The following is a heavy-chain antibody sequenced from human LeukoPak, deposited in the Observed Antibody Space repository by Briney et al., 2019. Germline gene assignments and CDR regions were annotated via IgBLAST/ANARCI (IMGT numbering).Heavy chain of an antibody. V-gene: IGHV4-39*01. J-gene: IGHJ5*02. CDR1: GGSISSSSYY. D-gene: IGHD2/OR15-2a*01. CDR2: IYYSGST. CDR3: ARLITVNDWFDP. Sequence: PSETLSLTCTVSGGSISSSSYYWGWIRQPPGQGLEWIGSIYYSGSTYYNPSLKSRVTISVDTSKNQFSLKLSSVTAADTAVYYCARLITVNDWFDPWGQGTLVTVSS.